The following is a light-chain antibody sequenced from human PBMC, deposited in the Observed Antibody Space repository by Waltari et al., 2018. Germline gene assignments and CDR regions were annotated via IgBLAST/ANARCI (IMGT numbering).Light chain of an antibody. CDR2: DVR. Sequence: QSALTQPRSVSGSPGQSVTISCTGTSSDVGGYNYVSWYQQHPGKAPKLMIYDVRKRPSGVPDRFSGPKSGHTASLTISGLQAEDEADYYCCSYAGSYSWVFGGGTKLTVL. CDR3: CSYAGSYSWV. J-gene: IGLJ3*02. V-gene: IGLV2-11*01. CDR1: SSDVGGYNY.